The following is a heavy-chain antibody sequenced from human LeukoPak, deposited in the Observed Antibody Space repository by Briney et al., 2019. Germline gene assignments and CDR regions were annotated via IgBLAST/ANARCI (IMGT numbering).Heavy chain of an antibody. Sequence: SETLSLTCTVSGGSMSSHYWSWIRQPAGKGLEWIRRIYINGNTNYNPSLKSRITMSVDTSKNQFSLKLSAVTAADTAVYYCARDSNWYDYWGQGTLVTVSS. V-gene: IGHV4-4*07. J-gene: IGHJ5*01. CDR2: IYINGNT. CDR1: GGSMSSHY. CDR3: ARDSNWYDY.